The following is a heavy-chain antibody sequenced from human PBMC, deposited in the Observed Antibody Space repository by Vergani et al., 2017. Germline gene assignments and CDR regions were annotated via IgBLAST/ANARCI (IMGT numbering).Heavy chain of an antibody. CDR1: ESSFISNE. D-gene: IGHD2-21*01. V-gene: IGHV5-51*01. Sequence: EVLLVQSGAEVKKPGESLKISCKYSESSFISNEIAWVRQMSGKGLQWMGNINPIDSKITYSPSFQGKASMSLDKSITTAYLQWRSLKASDTAIYYCTTHVPGGDGACLHFDHWGQGTQFTVSS. CDR2: INPIDSKI. CDR3: TTHVPGGDGACLHFDH. J-gene: IGHJ4*02.